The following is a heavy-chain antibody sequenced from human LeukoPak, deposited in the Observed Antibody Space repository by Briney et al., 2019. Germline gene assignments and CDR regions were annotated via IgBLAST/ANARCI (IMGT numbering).Heavy chain of an antibody. Sequence: SETLSLTCTVSGGSISSSSYYWGWIRQPPGKGLEWIGSIYYSGSTYCNPSLKSRVTISADTSKNQFSLKLSSVTAADTAVYYCARQVGSGYYAMDVWGQGTTVTVSS. D-gene: IGHD1-26*01. CDR3: ARQVGSGYYAMDV. CDR2: IYYSGST. V-gene: IGHV4-39*01. CDR1: GGSISSSSYY. J-gene: IGHJ6*02.